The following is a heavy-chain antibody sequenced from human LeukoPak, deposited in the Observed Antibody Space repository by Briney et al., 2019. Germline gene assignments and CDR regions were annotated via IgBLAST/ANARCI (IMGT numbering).Heavy chain of an antibody. Sequence: GGSLRLSCAASGFTFSSYSMNWVRQAPGKGLEWVSSISSSSYIYYADSVRGRFTISGDTSKNMVFLRMNSLRVEDTAVYYCARGIDYWGRGTLVTVSS. CDR1: GFTFSSYS. J-gene: IGHJ4*02. V-gene: IGHV3-21*04. CDR2: ISSSSYI. CDR3: ARGIDY.